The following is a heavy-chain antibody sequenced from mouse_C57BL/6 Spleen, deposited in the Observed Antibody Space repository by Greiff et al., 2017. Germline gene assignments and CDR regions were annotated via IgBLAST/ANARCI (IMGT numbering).Heavy chain of an antibody. D-gene: IGHD1-1*01. J-gene: IGHJ2*01. CDR3: ARRDYYGTMYYFDY. CDR2: IDPSDSYT. Sequence: VQLQQPGAELVMPGASVKLSCKASGYTFTSYWMRWVKQRPGQGLEWIGEIDPSDSYTNYNQKFKGKSTLTVDKSSSTAYMQLSSLTSEDSAVYYCARRDYYGTMYYFDYWGQGTTLTVSS. CDR1: GYTFTSYW. V-gene: IGHV1-69*01.